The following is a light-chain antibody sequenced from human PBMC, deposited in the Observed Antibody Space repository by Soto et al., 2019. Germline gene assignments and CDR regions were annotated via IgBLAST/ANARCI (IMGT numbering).Light chain of an antibody. CDR3: AAWDDSLNGFV. V-gene: IGLV1-44*01. Sequence: QSALTQPPSASGTPGQRVTISSSGSTSNIGSNAVSWYQQLPGTAPKLLIYNNNQRPSGVPDRFSGSKSGTSASLAISGLQSEDEADYYCAAWDDSLNGFVFGSGTKLTVL. J-gene: IGLJ1*01. CDR1: TSNIGSNA. CDR2: NNN.